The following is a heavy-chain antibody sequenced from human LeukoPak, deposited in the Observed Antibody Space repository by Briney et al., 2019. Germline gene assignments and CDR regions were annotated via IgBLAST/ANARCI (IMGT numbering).Heavy chain of an antibody. D-gene: IGHD3-10*01. CDR2: ISGSGGST. CDR3: ARVTMVRGVEGNWFDP. Sequence: GGTLRLSCAASGFTFSSYGMSWVREAPGKGLEWVSAISGSGGSTYYADSVKGRFTISRDNSKNTLYLQMNSLRAEDTAVYYCARVTMVRGVEGNWFDPWGQGTLVTVSS. V-gene: IGHV3-23*01. J-gene: IGHJ5*02. CDR1: GFTFSSYG.